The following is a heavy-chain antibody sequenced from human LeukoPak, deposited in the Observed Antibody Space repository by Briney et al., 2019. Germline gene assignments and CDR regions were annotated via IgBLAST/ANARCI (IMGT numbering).Heavy chain of an antibody. Sequence: GGSLRLSCAASGFTFSSYSMNWVRQAPGKGLEWVSFISSSSSYIYYADSVKGRFTISRDNAKNSLYLQMNSLRAEDTAVYYCARQGYIDCSSTSCLYYFDYWGQGTLVTVSS. CDR2: ISSSSSYI. J-gene: IGHJ4*02. V-gene: IGHV3-21*01. D-gene: IGHD2-2*01. CDR3: ARQGYIDCSSTSCLYYFDY. CDR1: GFTFSSYS.